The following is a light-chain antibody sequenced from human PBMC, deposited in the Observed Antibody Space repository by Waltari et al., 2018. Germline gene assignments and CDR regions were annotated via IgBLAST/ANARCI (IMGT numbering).Light chain of an antibody. J-gene: IGKJ4*01. Sequence: DIQMTQYPSSLSASVRDRVTITCQASQDISNYLNWYQQKPGKATKLLIYDASNLETGVPSRFSGSGSGTDFTFTISSLQPEDIATYYCQQYDNLPLTFGGGTKVEIK. CDR3: QQYDNLPLT. CDR1: QDISNY. V-gene: IGKV1-33*01. CDR2: DAS.